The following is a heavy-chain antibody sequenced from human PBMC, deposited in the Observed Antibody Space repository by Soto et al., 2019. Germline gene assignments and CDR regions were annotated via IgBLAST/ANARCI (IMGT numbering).Heavy chain of an antibody. Sequence: PGGSLRLSCAASGYTFSSYAMSWVRQAPGKGLEWVSALTGSGGSTYYADSVKGRFTISRDNSKNTLYLQMNSLRAEDTAVYYCARVAQPLSAFGVVITPPKFCPFDPLGQGTLVTVSS. V-gene: IGHV3-23*01. CDR1: GYTFSSYA. D-gene: IGHD3-3*01. CDR2: LTGSGGST. J-gene: IGHJ5*02. CDR3: ARVAQPLSAFGVVITPPKFCPFDP.